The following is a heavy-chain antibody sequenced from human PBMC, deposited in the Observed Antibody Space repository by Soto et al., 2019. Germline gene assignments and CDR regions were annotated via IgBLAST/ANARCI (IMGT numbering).Heavy chain of an antibody. V-gene: IGHV3-30*18. CDR1: GFTFSSYG. Sequence: GGSLRLSCAASGFTFSSYGMHWVRQAPGKGLEWVAVISYDGSNKYYADSVKGRFTISRDNSKNTLYLQMNSLRAEDTAVYYCAKVGYSSGWSFDYWGQGTLVTVSS. J-gene: IGHJ4*02. D-gene: IGHD6-19*01. CDR2: ISYDGSNK. CDR3: AKVGYSSGWSFDY.